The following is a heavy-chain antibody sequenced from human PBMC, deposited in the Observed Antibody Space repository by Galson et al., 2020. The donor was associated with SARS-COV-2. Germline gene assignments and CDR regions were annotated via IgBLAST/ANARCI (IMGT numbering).Heavy chain of an antibody. J-gene: IGHJ6*03. CDR2: IGNAGHT. D-gene: IGHD3-3*01. CDR3: ARGDTIFVVVNFYYDYYMDV. V-gene: IGHV3-13*01. CDR1: GFPHRSYD. Sequence: GGSLRPHCDAPGFPHRSYDMHRDRQATGPGQEWVSAIGNAGHTYYPGSVKGRFTISRENAKNYLYLQMNSLRAGDTAVYYCARGDTIFVVVNFYYDYYMDVWGKGSTGTVAS.